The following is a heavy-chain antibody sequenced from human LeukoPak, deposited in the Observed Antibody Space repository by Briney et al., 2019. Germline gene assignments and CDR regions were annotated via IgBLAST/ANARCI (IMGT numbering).Heavy chain of an antibody. CDR1: GGIFSSYA. D-gene: IGHD6-13*01. V-gene: IGHV1-69*13. Sequence: SVKVSCKASGGIFSSYAISWVRQAPGQGLEWMGGIIPIFGTASYAQKFQGRVTITADESTTTAYMELSSLRSEDTAVYYCARERQQLPGFDYWGQGTLVTVSS. CDR3: ARERQQLPGFDY. J-gene: IGHJ4*02. CDR2: IIPIFGTA.